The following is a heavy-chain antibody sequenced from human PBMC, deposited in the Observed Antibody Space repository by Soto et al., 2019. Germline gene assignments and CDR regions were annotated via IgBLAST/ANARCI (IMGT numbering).Heavy chain of an antibody. V-gene: IGHV1-18*01. J-gene: IGHJ6*02. CDR1: GYTFTSYG. CDR3: ARRAPPMDV. Sequence: GASVKVSCKASGYTFTSYGISWVRQAPGQGLEWMGWISAYNGNTNYAQQLQGRVTMTTDTSTSTAYKKQRSLRSDDTAVYFCARRAPPMDVWGQGTTVTVSS. CDR2: ISAYNGNT.